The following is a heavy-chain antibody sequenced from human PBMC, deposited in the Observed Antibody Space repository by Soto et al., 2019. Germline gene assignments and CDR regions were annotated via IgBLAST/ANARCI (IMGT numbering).Heavy chain of an antibody. J-gene: IGHJ5*02. CDR1: GGSVRGYY. V-gene: IGHV4-34*01. Sequence: SETLSLTCAVYGGSVRGYYWSWIRQPPGKGLEWIGEINHSGSTNYNPSLKSRVTISVDTSKNQFSLKLSSVTAADTAVYYCARGPPRIAVAGTRWFDPWGQGTLVTVSS. D-gene: IGHD6-19*01. CDR3: ARGPPRIAVAGTRWFDP. CDR2: INHSGST.